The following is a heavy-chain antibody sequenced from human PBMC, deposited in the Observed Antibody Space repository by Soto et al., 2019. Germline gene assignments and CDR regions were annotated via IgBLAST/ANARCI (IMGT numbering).Heavy chain of an antibody. Sequence: GGSLRLSCAASGFTFSNAWMNWVRQAPGKGLEWVGRIKSKTDGGTTDYAAPVKGRFTISRDDSKNTLYLQMNSLKTEDTAVYYCTLTYYYGSGSYYKGFYWGQGTLVTVSS. D-gene: IGHD3-10*01. J-gene: IGHJ4*02. V-gene: IGHV3-15*07. CDR1: GFTFSNAW. CDR3: TLTYYYGSGSYYKGFY. CDR2: IKSKTDGGTT.